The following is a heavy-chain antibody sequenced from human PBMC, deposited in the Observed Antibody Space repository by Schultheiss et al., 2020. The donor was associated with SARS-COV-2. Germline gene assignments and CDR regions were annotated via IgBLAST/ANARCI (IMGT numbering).Heavy chain of an antibody. J-gene: IGHJ6*02. V-gene: IGHV4-59*01. CDR2: IYYSGST. CDR1: GGSISSYY. Sequence: GSLRLSCTVSGGSISSYYWSWIRQPPGKGLEWIGYIYYSGSTNYNPSLKSRVTILVDTSKNQFSLKLSSVTAADTAVYYCARDRGYSYGYEYYYYGMDVWGQGTTVTVSS. CDR3: ARDRGYSYGYEYYYYGMDV. D-gene: IGHD5-18*01.